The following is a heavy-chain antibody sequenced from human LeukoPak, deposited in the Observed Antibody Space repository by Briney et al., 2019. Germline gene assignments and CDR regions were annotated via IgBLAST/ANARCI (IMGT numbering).Heavy chain of an antibody. CDR2: ISGSGGST. D-gene: IGHD3-22*01. J-gene: IGHJ1*01. CDR3: ARRSGYYYDSSGYYSSLEYFQH. Sequence: GGSLRLSCAASGFTFSSYSMTWVRQAPGKGLEWVSAISGSGGSTYYADSVKGRFTISRDNSKNTLYLQMNSLRAEDTAVYYCARRSGYYYDSSGYYSSLEYFQHWGQGTLVTVSS. CDR1: GFTFSSYS. V-gene: IGHV3-23*01.